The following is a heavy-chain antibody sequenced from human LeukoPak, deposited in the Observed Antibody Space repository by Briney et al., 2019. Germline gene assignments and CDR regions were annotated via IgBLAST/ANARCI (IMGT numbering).Heavy chain of an antibody. CDR1: GFTFDDYT. CDR3: ARDRGSGYSYGEFEY. J-gene: IGHJ4*02. D-gene: IGHD5-18*01. Sequence: GGSLRLSCEASGFTFDDYTMHWVRQAPEKGLEWVSLISWDGGSTFYGDSVKGRFTISRDNNKNSLFLQMNSLRAEDTAVYYCARDRGSGYSYGEFEYWGQGTLVSVSS. CDR2: ISWDGGST. V-gene: IGHV3-43*01.